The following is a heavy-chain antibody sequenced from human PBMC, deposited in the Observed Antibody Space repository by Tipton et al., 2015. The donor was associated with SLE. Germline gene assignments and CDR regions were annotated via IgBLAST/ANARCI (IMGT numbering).Heavy chain of an antibody. V-gene: IGHV4-59*12. CDR2: IYYSGST. CDR3: VRDKWGEYYPSTGYFWSFDP. J-gene: IGHJ5*02. Sequence: TLSLPCTVSGGSISSYYWSWIRQPPGKGLEWIGYIYYSGSTNYNPSLKSRVTTSVDTSKNQFSLNLSSLTAADTAVYYCVRDKWGEYYPSTGYFWSFDPWGQGILVTVSS. D-gene: IGHD3-9*01. CDR1: GGSISSYY.